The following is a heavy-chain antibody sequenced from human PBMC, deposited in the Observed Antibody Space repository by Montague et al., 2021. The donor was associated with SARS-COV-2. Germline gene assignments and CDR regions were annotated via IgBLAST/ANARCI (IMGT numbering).Heavy chain of an antibody. D-gene: IGHD1-26*01. J-gene: IGHJ5*02. Sequence: SLRLSCSASGFNFNNYAMIWVRQAPGKGLEWVSGISGSGDDTYTXDSVRGRFTISRDNFKRTLSLQMNSLRAENSAIYYCAKAAYMPYSGSYWDTWGKGARVTVPS. CDR2: ISGSGDDT. V-gene: IGHV3-23*01. CDR1: GFNFNNYA. CDR3: AKAAYMPYSGSYWDT.